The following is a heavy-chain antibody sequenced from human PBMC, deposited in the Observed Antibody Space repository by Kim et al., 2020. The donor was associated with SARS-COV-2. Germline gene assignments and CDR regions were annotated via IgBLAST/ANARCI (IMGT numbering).Heavy chain of an antibody. CDR2: IYHSGST. V-gene: IGHV4-4*02. CDR1: GGSISSSNW. J-gene: IGHJ6*03. CDR3: ARDLRYCSGGSCYSDYYYDMDV. D-gene: IGHD2-15*01. Sequence: SETLSLTCAVSGGSISSSNWWSWVRQPPGKGLEWIGEIYHSGSTNYNPSLKSRVTISVDKSKNQFSLKLSSVTAADTAVYYCARDLRYCSGGSCYSDYYYDMDVWGKGTTVTVSS.